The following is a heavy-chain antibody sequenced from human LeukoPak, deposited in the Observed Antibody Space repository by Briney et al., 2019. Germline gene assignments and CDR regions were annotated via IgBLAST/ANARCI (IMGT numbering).Heavy chain of an antibody. CDR3: ARGRRRRSGYYDSSGYPCFDY. D-gene: IGHD3-22*01. CDR1: GGSFSGYY. V-gene: IGHV4-34*01. J-gene: IGHJ4*02. Sequence: PSETLSLTCAVYGGSFSGYYWSWIRQPPGKGLEWIGEINHSGSTNYNPSLKSRVTISVDTSKNQFSLKLSSVTAADTAVYYCARGRRRRSGYYDSSGYPCFDYWGQGTLVTVSS. CDR2: INHSGST.